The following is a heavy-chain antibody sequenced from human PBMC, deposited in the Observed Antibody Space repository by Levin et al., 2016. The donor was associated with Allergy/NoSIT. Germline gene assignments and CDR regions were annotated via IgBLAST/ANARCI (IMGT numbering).Heavy chain of an antibody. CDR2: IWYDGSNK. Sequence: WIRQPPGKGLEWVAVIWYDGSNKYYADSVKGRFTISRDNSKNTLYLQMNSLRAEDTAVYYCARDYGYNTAFDYWGQGTLVTVSS. D-gene: IGHD5-24*01. V-gene: IGHV3-33*01. J-gene: IGHJ4*02. CDR3: ARDYGYNTAFDY.